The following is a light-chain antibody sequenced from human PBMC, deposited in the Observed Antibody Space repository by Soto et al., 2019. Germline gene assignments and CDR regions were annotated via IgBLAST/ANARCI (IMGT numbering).Light chain of an antibody. J-gene: IGLJ2*01. Sequence: QSVLTQPASVSGSPGQSITISCTGTSSDVGGYNHVSWYQHPPGRAPKLILFGVSDRPSGVSHRFSGSKSGNTASLTISGLHAEDEADYYCCSYTSLSSVVFGGGTKLTVL. CDR1: SSDVGGYNH. V-gene: IGLV2-14*01. CDR2: GVS. CDR3: CSYTSLSSVV.